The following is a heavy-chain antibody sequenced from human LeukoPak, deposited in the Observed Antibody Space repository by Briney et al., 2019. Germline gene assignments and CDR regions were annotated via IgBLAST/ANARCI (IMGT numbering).Heavy chain of an antibody. D-gene: IGHD4-17*01. CDR1: GFTFDDYA. J-gene: IGHJ3*02. V-gene: IGHV3-9*01. Sequence: GGSLRLSCAASGFTFDDYAMHWVRQAPGKGLEWVSGISWNSGSIGYADSVKGRFTISRDNSKNTLYLQIHFLRADDTAVYYCAKGLSAVTTRPDDTFDIWGLGTMVIVSS. CDR2: ISWNSGSI. CDR3: AKGLSAVTTRPDDTFDI.